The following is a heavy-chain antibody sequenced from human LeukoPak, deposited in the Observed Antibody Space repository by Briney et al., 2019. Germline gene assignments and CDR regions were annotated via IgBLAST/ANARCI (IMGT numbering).Heavy chain of an antibody. Sequence: SETLSLTCAVYGGSFSGYYWSWIRQPPGKGLEWIGSIYYSGSTYYNPSLKSRVTISVDTSKNQFSLKLSSVTAADTAVYYCARQPASSGHDAFDIWGQGTMVTVSS. D-gene: IGHD3-22*01. J-gene: IGHJ3*02. CDR1: GGSFSGYY. V-gene: IGHV4-34*01. CDR2: IYYSGST. CDR3: ARQPASSGHDAFDI.